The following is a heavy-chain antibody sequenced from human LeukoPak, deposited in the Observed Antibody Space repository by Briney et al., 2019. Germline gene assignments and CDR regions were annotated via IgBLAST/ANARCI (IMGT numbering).Heavy chain of an antibody. J-gene: IGHJ3*02. CDR3: ARLTFGGYSGSGSDI. CDR1: GFTFSSYW. V-gene: IGHV3-74*01. CDR2: IKNDGSST. Sequence: GGSLRLSCAASGFTFSSYWMHWVRQAPGKGLVWVSRIKNDGSSTNYADSVKGRFTISRDNAKSTLYLQMNSLRAEDTAVYYCARLTFGGYSGSGSDIWGQGTMVTVSS. D-gene: IGHD3-10*01.